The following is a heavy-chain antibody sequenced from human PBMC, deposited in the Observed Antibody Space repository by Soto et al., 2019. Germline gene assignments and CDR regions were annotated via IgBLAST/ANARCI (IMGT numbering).Heavy chain of an antibody. CDR2: IIPQFSTP. J-gene: IGHJ4*02. CDR1: GYTFTSYY. Sequence: ASVKVSCKASGYTFTSYYMHWVRQAPGQGLEWMGGIIPQFSTPYYAQKFQGKITITADESTSTAYMELSSLRSEDTAVYFCVRDAVDTPMVYWGQGTLVTVS. D-gene: IGHD5-18*01. CDR3: VRDAVDTPMVY. V-gene: IGHV1-69*13.